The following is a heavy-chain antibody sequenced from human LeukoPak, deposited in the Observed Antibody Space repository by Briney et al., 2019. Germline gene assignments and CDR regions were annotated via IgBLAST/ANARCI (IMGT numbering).Heavy chain of an antibody. CDR1: GFTFDDYG. CDR3: ARDGGYDLAGVNWFDP. D-gene: IGHD5-12*01. V-gene: IGHV3-20*04. Sequence: PGGSLRLSCAASGFTFDDYGMSWVRQAPGKGLEWVSGINWNGGSTGYADSAKGRFTISRDNAKNSLYLQMNSLRAEDTALYYCARDGGYDLAGVNWFDPWGQGTLVTVSS. J-gene: IGHJ5*02. CDR2: INWNGGST.